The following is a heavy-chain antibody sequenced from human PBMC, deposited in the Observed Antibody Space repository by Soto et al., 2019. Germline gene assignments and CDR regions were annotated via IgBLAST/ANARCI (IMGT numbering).Heavy chain of an antibody. D-gene: IGHD6-13*01. CDR2: IYPGDSDT. V-gene: IGHV5-51*01. Sequence: LGESLKISCKGSGYSFTSYWIGWVRQMPWKGLEWMGIIYPGDSDTRYSPSFQGQVTISADKSISTAYLQWSSLKASDTAIYYCARTAAAGKYYYGVDVWGQGTTVTVSS. J-gene: IGHJ6*02. CDR1: GYSFTSYW. CDR3: ARTAAAGKYYYGVDV.